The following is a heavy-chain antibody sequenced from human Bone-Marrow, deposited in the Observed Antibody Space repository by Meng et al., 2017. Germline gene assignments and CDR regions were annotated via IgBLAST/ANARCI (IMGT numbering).Heavy chain of an antibody. CDR3: ATGAAAADH. D-gene: IGHD6-13*01. CDR2: IKRNSDGGTI. J-gene: IGHJ4*02. Sequence: SCAASGFTFSSYGMHWVRQAPGKGLEWVGRIKRNSDGGTIDYAAPVKGRFTISRDDSKNTLYLQMDSLITEDTAVYFCATGAAAADHWGQGTLVTVSS. V-gene: IGHV3-15*01. CDR1: GFTFSSYG.